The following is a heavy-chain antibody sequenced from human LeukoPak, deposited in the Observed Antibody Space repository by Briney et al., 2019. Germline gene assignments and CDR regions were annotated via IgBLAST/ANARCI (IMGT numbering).Heavy chain of an antibody. D-gene: IGHD3-10*01. CDR3: ARVTSYLAFDI. CDR1: GDSISSSAYY. CDR2: IYSSGST. Sequence: SETLSLTCIVSGDSISSSAYYWGWIRQPPGKGLEWVGQIYSSGSTYYNPSLESRVTISVEKSKNQFSLNLSSVTAADTAVYYCARVTSYLAFDIFGQGTIVTVSS. V-gene: IGHV4-39*07. J-gene: IGHJ3*02.